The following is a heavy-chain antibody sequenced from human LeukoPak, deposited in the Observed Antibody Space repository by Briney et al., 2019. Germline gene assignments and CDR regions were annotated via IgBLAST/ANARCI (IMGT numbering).Heavy chain of an antibody. V-gene: IGHV3-20*04. J-gene: IGHJ4*02. Sequence: GSLRLSCAASGFTFDDYGMSWVRQDPGKGLEWVSGINWNGGSTGYADSVKGRFTISRDNAKNSLYLQMNSLRAEDTALYYCARVNLQLCYENWGQGTLVTVSS. CDR1: GFTFDDYG. CDR3: ARVNLQLCYEN. D-gene: IGHD5-18*01. CDR2: INWNGGST.